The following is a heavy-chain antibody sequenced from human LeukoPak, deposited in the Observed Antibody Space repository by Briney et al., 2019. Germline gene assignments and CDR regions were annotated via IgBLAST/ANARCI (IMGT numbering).Heavy chain of an antibody. CDR2: IYYSGST. CDR3: ASRYCSGGSCYSGYYYYYGMDV. Sequence: SETLSLTCTVSGGSISSSFYYWGWIRQPPGKGLEWIGYIYYSGSTYYNPSLKSRVTISVDTSKNQFSLKLSSVTAADTAVYYCASRYCSGGSCYSGYYYYYGMDVWGQGTTVTVSS. V-gene: IGHV4-30-4*08. J-gene: IGHJ6*02. CDR1: GGSISSSFYY. D-gene: IGHD2-15*01.